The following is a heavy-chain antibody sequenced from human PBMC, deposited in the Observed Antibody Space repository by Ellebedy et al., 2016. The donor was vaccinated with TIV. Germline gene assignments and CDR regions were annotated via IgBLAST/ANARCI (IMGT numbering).Heavy chain of an antibody. CDR1: GSTFSDHA. Sequence: GGSLRLXXAASGSTFSDHAVHWVRQAPGKGLEWVALISYDESNKYYADSVKGRFTISRDNSKNTLYLQINSLRAEDTAVYYCARARYSGSYNLDYWGQGTLVTVSS. CDR3: ARARYSGSYNLDY. J-gene: IGHJ4*02. V-gene: IGHV3-30-3*01. CDR2: ISYDESNK. D-gene: IGHD1-26*01.